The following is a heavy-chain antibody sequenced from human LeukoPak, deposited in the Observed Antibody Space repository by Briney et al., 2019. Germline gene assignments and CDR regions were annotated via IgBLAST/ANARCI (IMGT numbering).Heavy chain of an antibody. CDR1: GFTFSSYW. CDR3: ANSLGEIAAAGMDY. J-gene: IGHJ4*02. V-gene: IGHV3-7*01. CDR2: IKQDGSEK. Sequence: PGGSLRLSCAASGFTFSSYWMSWVRQAPGKGLEWVANIKQDGSEKYYVDSVKGRFTISRDNAKNSLYLQMNSLRAEDTAVYYCANSLGEIAAAGMDYWGQGTLVTVSS. D-gene: IGHD6-13*01.